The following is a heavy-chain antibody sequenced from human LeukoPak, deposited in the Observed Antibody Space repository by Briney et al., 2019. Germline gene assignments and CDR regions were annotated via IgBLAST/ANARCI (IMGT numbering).Heavy chain of an antibody. CDR3: ARGVEKATINELNY. V-gene: IGHV3-74*01. CDR1: GFTFRDYW. CDR2: IRGDGNDV. Sequence: AGGTLRLSCVASGFTFRDYWMHWDRQAPGKGLVWVSRIRGDGNDVSYADSVEGRFTISRDNAKNMLYLQMSSLRVEDTALYYCARGVEKATINELNYWGQGTLVTVSS. J-gene: IGHJ4*02. D-gene: IGHD5-24*01.